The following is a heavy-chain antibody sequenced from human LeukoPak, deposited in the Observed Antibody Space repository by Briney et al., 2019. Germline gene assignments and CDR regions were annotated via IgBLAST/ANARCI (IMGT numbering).Heavy chain of an antibody. CDR3: TRHQGAGGSGVDY. J-gene: IGHJ4*02. CDR2: IRTKVNNYAT. V-gene: IGHV3-73*01. D-gene: IGHD2-15*01. Sequence: PGGSLRLSCAASGFTFSGSAMHWVRQASGKGLEWVGRIRTKVNNYATVYAASMKGRFTISRDDSKNTTYLQLNSLETEGTAVYYCTRHQGAGGSGVDYWGQGTLVTVSS. CDR1: GFTFSGSA.